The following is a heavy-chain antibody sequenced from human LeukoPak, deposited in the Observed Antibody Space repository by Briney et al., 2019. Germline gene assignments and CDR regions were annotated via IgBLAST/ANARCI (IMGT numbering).Heavy chain of an antibody. D-gene: IGHD3-10*01. V-gene: IGHV3-30-3*01. Sequence: GRSLRLSCAASGFTFSSYAMHWVRQAPGKGLEWVAVISYDGSNKYYADSVKGRFTISRDNAKNSLYLQMNSLRAEDTAIYYCAGYGSGSFWGQGTLVTVSS. CDR1: GFTFSSYA. CDR3: AGYGSGSF. J-gene: IGHJ4*02. CDR2: ISYDGSNK.